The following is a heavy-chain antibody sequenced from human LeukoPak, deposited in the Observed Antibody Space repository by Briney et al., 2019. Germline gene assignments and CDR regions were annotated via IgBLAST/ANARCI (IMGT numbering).Heavy chain of an antibody. D-gene: IGHD3-3*01. Sequence: SETLSLTCTVSAGSISSGEYYWSWIRQPPGKGLEWIGYIYYSGRTYYNPSLKRRLAITVDMSKNQFSLKLNSVTAADTAVYYCARYYDFLSYMDVWGKGTTVTVSS. CDR3: ARYYDFLSYMDV. J-gene: IGHJ6*03. V-gene: IGHV4-30-4*08. CDR1: AGSISSGEYY. CDR2: IYYSGRT.